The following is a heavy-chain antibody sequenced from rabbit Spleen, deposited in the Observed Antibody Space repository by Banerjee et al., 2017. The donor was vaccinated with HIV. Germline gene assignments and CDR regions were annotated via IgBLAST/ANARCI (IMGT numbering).Heavy chain of an antibody. D-gene: IGHD2-1*01. CDR1: GFSFGDRDV. V-gene: IGHV1S45*01. CDR3: ARGSATMTMVITGYYLNL. Sequence: QEQLVESGGGLVQPGASLTLTCTASGFSFGDRDVMCWVRQAPGKGLEWITCIYAGSSGSSYYASWAKGRFTISKTSSTTVTLQMTSLTAADTATYFCARGSATMTMVITGYYLNLWGPGTLVTVS. CDR2: IYAGSSGSS. J-gene: IGHJ4*01.